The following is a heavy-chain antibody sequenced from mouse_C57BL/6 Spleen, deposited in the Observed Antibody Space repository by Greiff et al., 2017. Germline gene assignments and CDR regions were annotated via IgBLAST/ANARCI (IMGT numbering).Heavy chain of an antibody. CDR2: IYPGDGTY. Sequence: VQLQQSGPELVKPGASVKLSCKASGYAFSGSWMHWVKQRPGKGLEWIGRIYPGDGTYNYNGKFKGKATVTADKSSSTAYMHLSSLTSEASAVYFCARLLPYYFGYWGQGTTLTVAS. CDR3: ARLLPYYFGY. J-gene: IGHJ2*01. CDR1: GYAFSGSW. V-gene: IGHV1-82*01. D-gene: IGHD2-10*01.